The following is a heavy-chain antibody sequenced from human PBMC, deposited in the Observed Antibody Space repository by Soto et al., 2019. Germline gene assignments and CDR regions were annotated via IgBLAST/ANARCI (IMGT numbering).Heavy chain of an antibody. CDR2: MNPNSGHT. J-gene: IGHJ6*02. CDR1: GYAFTTYD. D-gene: IGHD3-10*01. Sequence: QVQLVQSGAEVKKPGASVKVSCKASGYAFTTYDINWVRQATGQGPEWMGWMNPNSGHTVYAQKFQGRVTVTRDTSINPAYMELSSLRSEDTAVYYCARGRMWFGGYSMDVWGQGTTVTVSS. V-gene: IGHV1-8*01. CDR3: ARGRMWFGGYSMDV.